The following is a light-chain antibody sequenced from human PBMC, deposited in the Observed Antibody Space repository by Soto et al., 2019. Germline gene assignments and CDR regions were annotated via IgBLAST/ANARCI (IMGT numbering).Light chain of an antibody. CDR1: SSNIGSNT. CDR3: VAWDDSLNGYVV. CDR2: SNN. J-gene: IGLJ2*01. Sequence: QSVLTQPPSASGTPGQMVTISCSGSSSNIGSNTVNWYQQLPGTATKLVIYSNNQRPSGVPDRFSGSKSGTSASLAISGLQSEDEADYYCVAWDDSLNGYVVFGGGTKVPVL. V-gene: IGLV1-44*01.